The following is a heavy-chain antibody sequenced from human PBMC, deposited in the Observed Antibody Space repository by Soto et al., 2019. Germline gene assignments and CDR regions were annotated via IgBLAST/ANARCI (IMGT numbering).Heavy chain of an antibody. D-gene: IGHD3-3*01. J-gene: IGHJ5*02. V-gene: IGHV3-23*01. CDR3: AKDKKIRFLRDNWFDP. Sequence: AGGTLRLSCAASGFTFSSYAMSWVRQAPGKGLEWVSAISGSGGSTYYADSVKGRFTISRDNSKNTLYLQMNSLRAEDTAVYYCAKDKKIRFLRDNWFDPWGQGTLVTVSS. CDR2: ISGSGGST. CDR1: GFTFSSYA.